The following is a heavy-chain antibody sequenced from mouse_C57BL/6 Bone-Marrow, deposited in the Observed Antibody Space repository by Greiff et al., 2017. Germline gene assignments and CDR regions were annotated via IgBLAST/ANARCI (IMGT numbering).Heavy chain of an antibody. D-gene: IGHD1-1*01. CDR2: INPNNGGT. J-gene: IGHJ4*01. Sequence: EVQLQQSRPELVKPGASVKIPCKASGYTFTDYNMDWVKQSHGKSLEWIGDINPNNGGTIYNQKFKGKATLTVDKSSSTAYMELRSLTSEDTAVYYCARPRDYGSSYGAMDYWGQGTSVTVSS. CDR3: ARPRDYGSSYGAMDY. CDR1: GYTFTDYN. V-gene: IGHV1-18*01.